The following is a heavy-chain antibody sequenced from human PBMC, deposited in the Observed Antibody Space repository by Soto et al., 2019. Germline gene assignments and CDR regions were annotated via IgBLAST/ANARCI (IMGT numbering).Heavy chain of an antibody. D-gene: IGHD6-19*01. CDR1: VYTFSIKG. Sequence: QVPLVQSGAEVKKPGASVRVSCKASVYTFSIKGVSGLRQAPGQGLEWMGWISTFNGNAHYAQKFQGRVTMTTDTSTNTAYMELGSLNSDDTAVYYCARLNGYSSGWYDYWGQGTLVTVSS. J-gene: IGHJ4*02. CDR2: ISTFNGNA. CDR3: ARLNGYSSGWYDY. V-gene: IGHV1-18*01.